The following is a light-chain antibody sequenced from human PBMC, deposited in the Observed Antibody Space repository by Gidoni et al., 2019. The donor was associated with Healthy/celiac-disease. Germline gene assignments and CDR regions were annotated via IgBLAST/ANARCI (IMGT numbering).Light chain of an antibody. V-gene: IGKV1-5*03. J-gene: IGKJ5*01. CDR2: KAS. CDR3: QQYNSYSHT. CDR1: PSISSW. Sequence: DIQMTQSPSTLSASVGDRVTITCRASPSISSWLAWYQQKPGKAPKLLIYKASSLESGVPSRFSGSGSGTEFTLTISSLQPDDFATYYCQQYNSYSHTFGQXTRLEIK.